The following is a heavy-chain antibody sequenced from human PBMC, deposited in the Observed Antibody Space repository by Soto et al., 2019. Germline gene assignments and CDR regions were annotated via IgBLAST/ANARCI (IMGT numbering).Heavy chain of an antibody. CDR1: GFTFSSYS. CDR2: ISSSSSYI. D-gene: IGHD2-2*01. V-gene: IGHV3-21*01. CDR3: AREFCSSTSCYYYYYYGMDG. Sequence: GGSLRLSCAASGFTFSSYSMNWVRQAPGKGLEWVSSISSSSSYIYYADSVKGRFTISRDNAKNSLYLQMNSLRAEDTAVYYCAREFCSSTSCYYYYYYGMDGWGQGNTVTVS. J-gene: IGHJ6*02.